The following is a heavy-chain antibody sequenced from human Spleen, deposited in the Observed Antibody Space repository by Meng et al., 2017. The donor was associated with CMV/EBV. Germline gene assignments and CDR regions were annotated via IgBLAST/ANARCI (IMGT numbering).Heavy chain of an antibody. CDR2: IKSRSDGGTT. Sequence: GGSLRLSCAASRFTFTNAWMTWVRQSPGKGLEWVARIKSRSDGGTTDYAAPVKGRFTISRDDSKNMLYLQMNSLKTEDTAVYYCTTDHPNLARGVPLDYWGQGTLVTVSS. CDR3: TTDHPNLARGVPLDY. CDR1: RFTFTNAW. D-gene: IGHD3-10*01. V-gene: IGHV3-15*01. J-gene: IGHJ4*02.